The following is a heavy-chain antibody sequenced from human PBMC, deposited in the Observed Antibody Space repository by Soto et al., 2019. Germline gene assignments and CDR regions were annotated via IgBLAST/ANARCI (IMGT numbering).Heavy chain of an antibody. CDR1: GGSFSGYY. CDR2: INHSGST. Sequence: SETLSLTCAVYGGSFSGYYWSWIRQPPGKGLEWIGEINHSGSTNYNPSLKSRVTISVDTSKNQLSLKLSSVTAADTAVYYCARVYCSGGSCSDAFDIWGQGTMVTVSS. D-gene: IGHD2-15*01. V-gene: IGHV4-34*01. CDR3: ARVYCSGGSCSDAFDI. J-gene: IGHJ3*02.